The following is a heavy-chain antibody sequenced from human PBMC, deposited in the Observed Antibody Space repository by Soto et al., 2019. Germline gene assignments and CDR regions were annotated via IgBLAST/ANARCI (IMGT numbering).Heavy chain of an antibody. D-gene: IGHD3-3*01. CDR3: ARERGQGITTHWFDP. Sequence: SETLSLTCAVYGGSFSGYYWSWIRQPPGKGLEWIGEINHSGSTNYNPSLKSRFTISVDTSKNQFSLKLSSVTAADTAVYYCARERGQGITTHWFDPWGQGTLVTVSS. V-gene: IGHV4-34*01. J-gene: IGHJ5*02. CDR2: INHSGST. CDR1: GGSFSGYY.